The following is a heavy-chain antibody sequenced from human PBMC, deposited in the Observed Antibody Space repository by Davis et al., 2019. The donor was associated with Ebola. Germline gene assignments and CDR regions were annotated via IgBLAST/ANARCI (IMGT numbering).Heavy chain of an antibody. D-gene: IGHD3-10*01. CDR2: INHSGST. Sequence: SETLSLTCAVSGGSISSSNWWSWIRQPPGKGLEWIGEINHSGSTNYNPSLKSRVTISVDTSKNQFSLKLSSVTAADTAVYYCARASLGYYGSGSYDLSYWGQGTLVTVSS. CDR1: GGSISSSNW. CDR3: ARASLGYYGSGSYDLSY. V-gene: IGHV4-4*02. J-gene: IGHJ4*02.